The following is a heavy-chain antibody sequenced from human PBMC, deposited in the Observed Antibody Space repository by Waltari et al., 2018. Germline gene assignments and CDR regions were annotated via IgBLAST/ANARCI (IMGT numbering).Heavy chain of an antibody. V-gene: IGHV3-7*01. CDR2: INYDGSQK. Sequence: EVQLVESGGGLVPPGGSLRLSCGASGFTFSRYWMSWVRQTPGKGLGWVANINYDGSQKYYVDSVKGRFTISRDNAKNSVYLQMNSLRVEDTAVYYCAKSRGFEYWGQGTLITVSS. J-gene: IGHJ4*02. D-gene: IGHD2-2*01. CDR3: AKSRGFEY. CDR1: GFTFSRYW.